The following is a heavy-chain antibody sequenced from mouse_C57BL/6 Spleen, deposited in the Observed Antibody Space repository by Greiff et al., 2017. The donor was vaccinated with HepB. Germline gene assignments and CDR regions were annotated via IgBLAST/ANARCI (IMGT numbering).Heavy chain of an antibody. Sequence: EVNVVESGGGLVKPGGSLKLSCAASGFTFSDYGMHWVRQAPEKGLEWVAYISSGSSTIYYADTVKGRFTISRDNAKNTLFLQMTSLRSEDTAMYYCARPLLLRSWFAYWGQGTLVTVSA. J-gene: IGHJ3*01. CDR2: ISSGSSTI. V-gene: IGHV5-17*01. D-gene: IGHD1-1*01. CDR3: ARPLLLRSWFAY. CDR1: GFTFSDYG.